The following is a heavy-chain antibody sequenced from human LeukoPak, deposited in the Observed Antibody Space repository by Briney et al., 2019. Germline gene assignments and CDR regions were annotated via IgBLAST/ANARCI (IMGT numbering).Heavy chain of an antibody. Sequence: GESLKISCKGSGYSFTSYWIGWVRQMPGKGLEWMGIIYPGDSDTRYSPSFQGQVTISADKSISTAYLQWSSLKASDTAMYYCARYRVVPAATDFYYYYMDVWGKGTTVTISS. J-gene: IGHJ6*03. CDR2: IYPGDSDT. V-gene: IGHV5-51*01. CDR1: GYSFTSYW. CDR3: ARYRVVPAATDFYYYYMDV. D-gene: IGHD2-2*01.